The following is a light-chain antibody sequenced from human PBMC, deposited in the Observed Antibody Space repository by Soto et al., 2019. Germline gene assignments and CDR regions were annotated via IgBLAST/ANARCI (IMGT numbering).Light chain of an antibody. CDR1: QSVSSSY. V-gene: IGKV3-20*01. CDR2: GAS. J-gene: IGKJ1*01. CDR3: QQYNGYSPT. Sequence: EIVLTQSPGTLSLSPGERATLSCRASQSVSSSYLAWYQQKPGQAPRLLIYGASSRATGIPDRFSGSGSGTDFTLTIRRLEPEDFATYYCQQYNGYSPTFGQGTKVDIK.